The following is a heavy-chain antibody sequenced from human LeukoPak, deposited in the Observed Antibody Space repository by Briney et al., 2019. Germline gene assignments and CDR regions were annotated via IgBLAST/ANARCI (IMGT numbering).Heavy chain of an antibody. D-gene: IGHD3-10*01. CDR1: GGSISSSSYY. V-gene: IGHV4-39*01. Sequence: SETLSLTCTVSGGSISSSSYYWGWIRQPPGKGLERIGSIYYSGSTYYNPSLKSRVTISVDTSKNQFSLKLSSVTAADTAVYYCARQRGPSLWVRGGTIDYWGQGTLVTVSS. CDR2: IYYSGST. J-gene: IGHJ4*02. CDR3: ARQRGPSLWVRGGTIDY.